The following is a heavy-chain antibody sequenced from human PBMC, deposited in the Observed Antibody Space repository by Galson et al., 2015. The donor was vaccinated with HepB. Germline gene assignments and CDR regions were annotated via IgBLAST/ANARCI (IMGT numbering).Heavy chain of an antibody. Sequence: SCAASGFTFSSYAISWVRQAPGQGLEWMGGIIPTFGTANYAQKFQGRVTITADESTSTAYMELSSLRSEDTAVYYCARDEGYYDSSGYYFYWYFDLWGRGTLVTVSS. V-gene: IGHV1-69*01. CDR2: IIPTFGTA. J-gene: IGHJ2*01. CDR3: ARDEGYYDSSGYYFYWYFDL. CDR1: GFTFSSYA. D-gene: IGHD3-22*01.